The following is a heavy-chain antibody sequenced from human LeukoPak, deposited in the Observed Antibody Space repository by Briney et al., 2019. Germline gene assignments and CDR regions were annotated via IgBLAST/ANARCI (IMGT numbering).Heavy chain of an antibody. CDR1: GFTFSSYS. Sequence: GGSLRLSCAASGFTFSSYSMNWVPQAPGKGLEWVSSISSSSSYIYYADSVKGRFTISRDNAKNSLYLQMNSLRAEDTAVYYCARGMRGDWFDPWGQGTLVTVSS. CDR2: ISSSSSYI. V-gene: IGHV3-21*01. D-gene: IGHD3-16*01. CDR3: ARGMRGDWFDP. J-gene: IGHJ5*02.